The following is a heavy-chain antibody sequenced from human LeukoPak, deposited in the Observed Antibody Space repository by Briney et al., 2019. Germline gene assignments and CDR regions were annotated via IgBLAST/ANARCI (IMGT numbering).Heavy chain of an antibody. D-gene: IGHD3-10*01. V-gene: IGHV1-8*01. Sequence: GASVKVSCKASGYTFTSYDINWVRRATGQGLEWMGWMNPNSGNTGYAQKFQGRVTMTRNTSISTAYMELSSLRSEDTAVYYCARFNGRGVSNDYWGQGTLVTVSA. J-gene: IGHJ4*02. CDR3: ARFNGRGVSNDY. CDR1: GYTFTSYD. CDR2: MNPNSGNT.